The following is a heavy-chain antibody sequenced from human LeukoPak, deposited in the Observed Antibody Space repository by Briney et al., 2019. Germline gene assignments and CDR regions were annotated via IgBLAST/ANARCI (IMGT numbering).Heavy chain of an antibody. CDR2: IYYSGST. CDR1: GGSISSYY. Sequence: PSETLSLTCTVSGGSISSYYWSWIRQPPAKGLEWIGYIYYSGSTNYNPSLKSRVTISVDTSKNQFSLKLSSVTAADTAVYYCARVTGTAPDYWGQGTLVTVSS. J-gene: IGHJ4*02. V-gene: IGHV4-59*01. CDR3: ARVTGTAPDY. D-gene: IGHD1-14*01.